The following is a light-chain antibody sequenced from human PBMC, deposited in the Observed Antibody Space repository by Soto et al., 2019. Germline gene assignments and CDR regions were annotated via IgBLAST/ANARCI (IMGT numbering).Light chain of an antibody. J-gene: IGKJ2*01. V-gene: IGKV3-20*01. CDR3: QQYSSSPPMYT. CDR2: GAS. CDR1: QSVSSSY. Sequence: EIVLTQSPGTLSLSPGERATLSCRASQSVSSSYLAWYQQKPGQAPRLLIYGASSRATGIPDRFSGSGSGTDFTLTILRLEPEDFAVYYCQQYSSSPPMYTFGQGTKLEIK.